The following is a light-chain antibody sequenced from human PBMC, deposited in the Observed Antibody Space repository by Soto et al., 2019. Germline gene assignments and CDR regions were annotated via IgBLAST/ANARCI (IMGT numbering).Light chain of an antibody. CDR1: QSISTW. J-gene: IGKJ2*01. CDR3: QHYTNYPFT. Sequence: DIQMTQSPSTLSASVGDRVTITCRASQSISTWLAWYQQKPGKAPKLLIYKASSLQSGVPSRFSGSASGTEFTLTISSLQPGDLATYFCQHYTNYPFTFGLGTKLEIK. V-gene: IGKV1-5*03. CDR2: KAS.